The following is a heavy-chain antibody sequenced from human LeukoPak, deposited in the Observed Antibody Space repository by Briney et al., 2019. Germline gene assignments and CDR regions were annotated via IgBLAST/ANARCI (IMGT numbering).Heavy chain of an antibody. J-gene: IGHJ4*02. CDR2: IYTSGST. CDR3: ATTYSAARQNYFDY. V-gene: IGHV4-61*02. CDR1: GGSISSGSYY. Sequence: PSQTLSLTCTVSGGSISSGSYYWSWIRQPAGKGLEWIGRIYTSGSTNYNPSLKSRVTISVDTSKNQFSLKLSSVTAADTAVYYCATTYSAARQNYFDYWGQGTLVTVSS. D-gene: IGHD6-6*01.